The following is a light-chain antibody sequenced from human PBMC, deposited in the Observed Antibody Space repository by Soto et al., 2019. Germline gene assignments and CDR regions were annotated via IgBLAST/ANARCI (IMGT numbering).Light chain of an antibody. J-gene: IGKJ3*01. CDR1: QGISSY. CDR3: QQLNSYT. V-gene: IGKV1-9*01. CDR2: AAS. Sequence: DIQLTQSPSFLSASVGDRVTITCRASQGISSYLAWYQQKPGKAPKLLIYAASTLQSGVPSRFSGSGSGTEFTLTISSLQPEDFATYYCQQLNSYTFGPGTKVDI.